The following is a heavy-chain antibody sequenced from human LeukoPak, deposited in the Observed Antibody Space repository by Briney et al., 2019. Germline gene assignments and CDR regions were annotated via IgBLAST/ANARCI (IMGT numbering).Heavy chain of an antibody. CDR3: AKRGYDRGGYYGYFDY. CDR1: GFTFSSYS. V-gene: IGHV3-23*01. J-gene: IGHJ4*02. D-gene: IGHD3-22*01. CDR2: ISGSGGST. Sequence: PGGSLRLSCAASGFTFSSYSMNWVRQAPGKGLEWVSVISGSGGSTYYADSVEGRFTISRDNSKNTLFLQMNSLRAEDTAVYYCAKRGYDRGGYYGYFDYWGQGTLVTVSS.